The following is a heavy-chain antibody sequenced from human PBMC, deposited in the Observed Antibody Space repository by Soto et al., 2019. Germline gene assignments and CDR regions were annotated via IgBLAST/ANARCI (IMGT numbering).Heavy chain of an antibody. CDR1: GFSFSTYT. CDR3: AREDGIVGGTSAFDC. CDR2: INGRSNYI. J-gene: IGHJ4*02. D-gene: IGHD1-26*01. Sequence: PGGSLRLSCASSGFSFSTYTMNWVRQAPGKGLEWVSSINGRSNYIYYTDSVEGRFTISRDNAKNSLYLQMNRLRDEDTAVYYCAREDGIVGGTSAFDCWGLGTLVTVSS. V-gene: IGHV3-21*01.